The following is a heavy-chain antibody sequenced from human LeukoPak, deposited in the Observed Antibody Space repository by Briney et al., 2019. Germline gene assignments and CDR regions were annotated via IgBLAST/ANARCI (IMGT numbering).Heavy chain of an antibody. D-gene: IGHD4-23*01. CDR2: ISSNGEST. CDR1: GFTFSTFA. V-gene: IGHV3-64D*06. J-gene: IGHJ4*02. CDR3: VITPTIQRWPADYCDY. Sequence: PGGSLRLSCSVSGFTFSTFAMHWVRQAPGNGLEYVSSISSNGESTHYADSVKGRFTISRDNSRSTLYLQMSSLRAEDTAVYYCVITPTIQRWPADYCDYWAQGTLVTVS.